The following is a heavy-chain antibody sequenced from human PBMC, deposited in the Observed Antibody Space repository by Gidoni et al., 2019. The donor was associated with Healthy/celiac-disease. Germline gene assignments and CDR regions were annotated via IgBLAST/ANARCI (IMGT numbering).Heavy chain of an antibody. Sequence: QPQLQESGPGLVKPSETLSLTCLVSGGSLSSSRYYWGWIRPPPGKGLGWIGSSYYSGSTYYNPSLKSRVTISVDTSKSQVSLKLSSVTAADTAVYYCALIAILMRWGQGTLVTVSS. D-gene: IGHD2-21*01. CDR2: SYYSGST. CDR1: GGSLSSSRYY. V-gene: IGHV4-39*01. CDR3: ALIAILMR. J-gene: IGHJ4*02.